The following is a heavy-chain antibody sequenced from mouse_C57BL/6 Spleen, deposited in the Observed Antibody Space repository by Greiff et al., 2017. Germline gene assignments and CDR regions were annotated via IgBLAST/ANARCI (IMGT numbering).Heavy chain of an antibody. Sequence: VQLQQSGAELVRPGASVKLSCTASGFNIKDYYMHWVKQRPEQGLEWIGRIDPEDGDTEYAPKFQGKATMTEVTSSHTAYLQLSSLTSEDTAVYYCTPFYYGSSYVGAMDYWGQGTSGTVSS. CDR1: GFNIKDYY. CDR2: IDPEDGDT. CDR3: TPFYYGSSYVGAMDY. D-gene: IGHD1-1*01. V-gene: IGHV14-1*01. J-gene: IGHJ4*01.